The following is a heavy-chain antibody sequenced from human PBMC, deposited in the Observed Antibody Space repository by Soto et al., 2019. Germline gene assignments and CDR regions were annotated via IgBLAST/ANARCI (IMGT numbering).Heavy chain of an antibody. D-gene: IGHD6-13*01. CDR1: GYTFTTYG. J-gene: IGHJ4*02. CDR3: ARDFTKSSSWPYYFDY. CDR2: ISAYSGST. Sequence: QVQLVQSGAEVKKPGASVKVSCKASGYTFTTYGISWVRQAPGQGLEWMGWISAYSGSTKFAQKLRGRVTMTTDTFTTTAYMELRSLTSANTAVYYCARDFTKSSSWPYYFDYWGQGTLVTVSS. V-gene: IGHV1-18*01.